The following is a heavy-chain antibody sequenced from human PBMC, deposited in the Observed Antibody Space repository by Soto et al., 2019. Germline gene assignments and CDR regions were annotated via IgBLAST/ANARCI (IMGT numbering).Heavy chain of an antibody. CDR2: IIPIFGTA. V-gene: IGHV1-69*12. D-gene: IGHD3-10*01. J-gene: IGHJ6*02. CDR1: GGTFSSYA. Sequence: QVQLVQSGAEVKKPGSSVKVSCKASGGTFSSYAISWVRQAPGQGLEWMGGIIPIFGTADYAQKFQGRVTITAHEYTSTAYMELSSLRSEDTAVYYCSLHYGSGSNYYYYGMDVWGQGTTVTVSS. CDR3: SLHYGSGSNYYYYGMDV.